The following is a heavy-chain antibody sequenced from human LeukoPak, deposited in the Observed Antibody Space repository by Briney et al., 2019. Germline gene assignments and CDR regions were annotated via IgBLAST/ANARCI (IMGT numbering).Heavy chain of an antibody. Sequence: GASVKVSCKASGYTFTGYYLHWERQAPGQGLEWMGWINPNSGGTNFAQKFQGRVTMTRDTSISTAYMELSRLRSDDTAVYSCARDTLSGDYRFDYWGQGTLVTVSS. D-gene: IGHD4-17*01. CDR3: ARDTLSGDYRFDY. V-gene: IGHV1-2*02. CDR2: INPNSGGT. CDR1: GYTFTGYY. J-gene: IGHJ4*02.